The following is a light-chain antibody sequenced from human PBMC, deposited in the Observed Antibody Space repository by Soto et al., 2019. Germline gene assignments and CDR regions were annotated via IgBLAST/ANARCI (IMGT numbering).Light chain of an antibody. Sequence: QSALTQPASVSGSPGQSITISCTGTSSDVGGYNYVSWYQQYPGKAPKLIIYEVNKRPSGVSNRFSGSKSGNTASLTISGLQAEDEADYYCSSFTSRFTFVFGTGTKLTVL. CDR2: EVN. CDR1: SSDVGGYNY. V-gene: IGLV2-14*01. CDR3: SSFTSRFTFV. J-gene: IGLJ1*01.